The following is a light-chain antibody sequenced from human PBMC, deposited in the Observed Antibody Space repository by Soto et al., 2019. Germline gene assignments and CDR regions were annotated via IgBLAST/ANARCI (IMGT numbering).Light chain of an antibody. CDR1: HIVSSY. V-gene: IGKV3-11*01. J-gene: IGKJ4*01. CDR2: DAS. Sequence: EIVLTQSPATLSLSPGEKATLSCRARHIVSSYLAWYQQKPGQAPRLLIYDASNRATGIPARFSGSGSGTDFTLTISSLEPEDFAVYYCQQRSNWPLTFGGGTKVDIK. CDR3: QQRSNWPLT.